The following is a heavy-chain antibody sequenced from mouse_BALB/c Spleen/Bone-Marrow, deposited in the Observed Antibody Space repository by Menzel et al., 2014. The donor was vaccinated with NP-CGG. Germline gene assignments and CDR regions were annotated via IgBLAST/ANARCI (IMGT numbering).Heavy chain of an antibody. V-gene: IGHV14-3*02. D-gene: IGHD2-14*01. Sequence: EVNVVESGAELVKPGASVKLSCTASGFNIKDTYMHWVKQRPEQGLEWIVGIDPANGNTKYDPKFQGKATITADTSSNTAYLQLSSLTSEDTAVYYCAYYRYDEGGSAFWGQGTLVTVSA. CDR1: GFNIKDTY. CDR3: AYYRYDEGGSAF. CDR2: IDPANGNT. J-gene: IGHJ3*01.